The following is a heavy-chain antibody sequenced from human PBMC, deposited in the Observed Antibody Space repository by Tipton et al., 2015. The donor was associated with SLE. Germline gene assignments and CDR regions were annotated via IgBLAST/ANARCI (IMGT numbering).Heavy chain of an antibody. D-gene: IGHD6-13*01. Sequence: TLSLTCTVSGGSISSSSYYWGWIRQPPGKGLEWIGSIYYSGSTYYTPPLKSRVSISVDTSKNQFSLRLNSGTAADTAVFYCARHGWQQLDRDGFDFWGQGTLVTVSS. V-gene: IGHV4-39*01. J-gene: IGHJ4*02. CDR1: GGSISSSSYY. CDR3: ARHGWQQLDRDGFDF. CDR2: IYYSGST.